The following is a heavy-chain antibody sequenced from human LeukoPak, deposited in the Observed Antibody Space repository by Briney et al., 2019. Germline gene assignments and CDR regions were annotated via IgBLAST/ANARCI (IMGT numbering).Heavy chain of an antibody. CDR2: IASSSSTI. J-gene: IGHJ4*02. CDR1: GFTFSTYS. D-gene: IGHD4-11*01. CDR3: ARGDYSNYPWNY. Sequence: GGSLRLSCVTSGFTFSTYSMNWVRQAPGKGLEWVSCIASSSSTIYYADSVKGRFTISRDNAKKSLYLQMNNLRAEDTAIYYCARGDYSNYPWNYWGQGTLVTVSS. V-gene: IGHV3-48*01.